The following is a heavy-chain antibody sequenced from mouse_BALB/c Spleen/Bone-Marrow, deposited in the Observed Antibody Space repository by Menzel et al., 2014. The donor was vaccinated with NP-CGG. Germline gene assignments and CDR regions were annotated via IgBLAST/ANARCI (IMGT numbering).Heavy chain of an antibody. V-gene: IGHV1S130*01. CDR3: ARHPGYDYYFDY. Sequence: QVQLKQSGSVLVRPGASVKLSCKASGYTFTNSWMHWAKQRPGQGLEWIGEIHHNSGNTTYNEKFTGKATLTVDTSSSSAYVDLSSLAAEDSAVYYCARHPGYDYYFDYWGQGTTLTVSS. D-gene: IGHD2-14*01. CDR1: GYTFTNSW. J-gene: IGHJ2*01. CDR2: IHHNSGNT.